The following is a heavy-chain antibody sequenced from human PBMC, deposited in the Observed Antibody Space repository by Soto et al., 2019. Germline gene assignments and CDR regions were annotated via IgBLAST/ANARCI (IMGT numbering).Heavy chain of an antibody. CDR1: GYSFTTYW. J-gene: IGHJ6*02. D-gene: IGHD2-21*01. CDR2: IYPGDSDT. Sequence: GESLKISCKGSGYSFTTYWIGWVRQMPGKGLEWMGIIYPGDSDTRYSPSFQGQVTISADKSISTAYLQWSSLKASDTAMFYCARFRTPYHYYDVLDVWSQGTTVTVSS. V-gene: IGHV5-51*01. CDR3: ARFRTPYHYYDVLDV.